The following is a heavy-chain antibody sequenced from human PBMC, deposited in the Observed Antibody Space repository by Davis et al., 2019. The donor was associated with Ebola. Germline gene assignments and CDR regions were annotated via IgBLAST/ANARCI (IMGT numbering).Heavy chain of an antibody. V-gene: IGHV1-2*04. CDR1: GYIFTGFF. Sequence: AASVKVSCKASGYIFTGFFIHWARQAPGQGLEWLGWINPNTGGTNLAQKFRGWVTMTRDTSISTAYMELQRLRSDDTAVYYCARDLGWEWYYFDYWGQGTLVTVSS. CDR2: INPNTGGT. D-gene: IGHD3-3*01. J-gene: IGHJ4*02. CDR3: ARDLGWEWYYFDY.